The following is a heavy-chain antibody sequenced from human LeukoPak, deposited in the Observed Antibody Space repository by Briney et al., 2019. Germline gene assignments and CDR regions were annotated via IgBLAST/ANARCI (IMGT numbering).Heavy chain of an antibody. Sequence: LVKVSCKASGFTFTSSAMQWVRQARGQRLEWMGWIVVGSGNTNYAQKFQERVTITRDMSTSTAYMELSSLRSEDTAVYYCAASLDRDGYNPDYWGQGTLVTVSS. V-gene: IGHV1-58*02. CDR2: IVVGSGNT. CDR1: GFTFTSSA. J-gene: IGHJ4*02. CDR3: AASLDRDGYNPDY. D-gene: IGHD5-24*01.